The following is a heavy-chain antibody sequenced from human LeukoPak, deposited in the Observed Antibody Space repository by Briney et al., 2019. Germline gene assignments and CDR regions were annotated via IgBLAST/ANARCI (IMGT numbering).Heavy chain of an antibody. J-gene: IGHJ4*02. CDR3: ARGYWGLVF. V-gene: IGHV3-7*01. CDR2: IKQDGSDK. CDR1: GFTFSAYW. D-gene: IGHD7-27*01. Sequence: GGSLRLSCAASGFTFSAYWMSWVRQAPGKGLEWVANIKQDGSDKYFEDSVKGRFTISRDNAKSSVYLQMNSLRAEDTAVYYCARGYWGLVFWGQGALVTVSS.